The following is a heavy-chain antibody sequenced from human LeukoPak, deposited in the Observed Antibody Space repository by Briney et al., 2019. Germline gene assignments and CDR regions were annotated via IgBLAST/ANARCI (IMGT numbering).Heavy chain of an antibody. J-gene: IGHJ6*02. D-gene: IGHD2-2*01. CDR2: ISAYNGNT. V-gene: IGHV1-18*01. CDR3: ARGLASRYCSSTSCNGMDV. CDR1: GYTFTSYD. Sequence: GASVKVSCKASGYTFTSYDINWVRQATGQGLEWMGWISAYNGNTNYAQKLQGRVTMTTDTSTSTAYMELRSLRSDGTAVYYCARGLASRYCSSTSCNGMDVWGQGTTVTVSS.